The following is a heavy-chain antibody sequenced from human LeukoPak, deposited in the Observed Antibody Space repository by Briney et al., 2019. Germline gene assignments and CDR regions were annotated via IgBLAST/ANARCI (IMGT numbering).Heavy chain of an antibody. CDR3: ARRGIAAAGTPYFDY. CDR1: GYTFTNYG. Sequence: GASVKVSCKASGYTFTNYGITWVRQAPGQGLEWMGWISPYNGNTNHSQKLQGRVTMTTDTSTSTGYMELRNLRSDDTAVYYCARRGIAAAGTPYFDYWGQGTLVTVSS. V-gene: IGHV1-18*01. D-gene: IGHD6-13*01. J-gene: IGHJ4*02. CDR2: ISPYNGNT.